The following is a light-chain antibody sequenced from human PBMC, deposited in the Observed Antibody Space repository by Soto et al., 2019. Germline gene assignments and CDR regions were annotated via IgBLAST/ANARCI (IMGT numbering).Light chain of an antibody. CDR3: SSYTSSSIHYV. CDR2: EVS. Sequence: QSVLTQPASVSGSPGQSITISCTGTSSDVGGYNYVSWYQQHPGKAPKLMIYEVSNRPSGVSNRFSGSKSGNTASLTISGLQAEDEADYYCSSYTSSSIHYVFGTGTKLTVL. V-gene: IGLV2-14*01. J-gene: IGLJ1*01. CDR1: SSDVGGYNY.